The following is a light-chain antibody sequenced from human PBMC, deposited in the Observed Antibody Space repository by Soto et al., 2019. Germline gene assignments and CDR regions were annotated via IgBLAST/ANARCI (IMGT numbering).Light chain of an antibody. CDR1: TGTLTSGHF. CDR3: LLYYSGAQV. Sequence: QAVVTQEPSLTVSPGGTVTLTCGSSTGTLTSGHFPYWFQQKPGQAPRALIFDTSNRHSWTPARFSGSLLGGKAALTLSGAQPEDEADYYCLLYYSGAQVFGGGTKLTVL. J-gene: IGLJ2*01. CDR2: DTS. V-gene: IGLV7-46*01.